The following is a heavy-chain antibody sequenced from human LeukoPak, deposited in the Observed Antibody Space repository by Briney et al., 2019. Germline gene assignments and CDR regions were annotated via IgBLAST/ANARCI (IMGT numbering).Heavy chain of an antibody. Sequence: SETLSLTCAVYGGSFSGYYWSWLRQPPGKGLEWIGEINHSGSTNYNPSLKSRVTISVDTSKNQFSLKLSSVTAADTAVYYCARLKGHCSGGSCYSGYYYYYMDVWGKGTTVTVSS. V-gene: IGHV4-34*01. CDR3: ARLKGHCSGGSCYSGYYYYYMDV. J-gene: IGHJ6*03. D-gene: IGHD2-15*01. CDR1: GGSFSGYY. CDR2: INHSGST.